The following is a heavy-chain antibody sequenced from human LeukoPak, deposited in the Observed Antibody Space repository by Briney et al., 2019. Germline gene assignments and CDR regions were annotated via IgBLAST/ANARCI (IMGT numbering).Heavy chain of an antibody. CDR2: IYPGDSDT. CDR3: ARHVVHSSSSKLDAFDI. D-gene: IGHD6-6*01. CDR1: GYNFPAYW. Sequence: GESLKISCKASGYNFPAYWIGWVRQMPGKGLEWMGIIYPGDSDTRYSPSFQGQVTISADKSISTAYLQWSSLKASDTAMYYCARHVVHSSSSKLDAFDIWGQGTMVTVSS. V-gene: IGHV5-51*01. J-gene: IGHJ3*02.